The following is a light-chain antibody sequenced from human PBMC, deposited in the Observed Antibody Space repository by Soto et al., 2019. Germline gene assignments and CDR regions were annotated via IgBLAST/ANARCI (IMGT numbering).Light chain of an antibody. J-gene: IGKJ1*01. Sequence: EIVMTQSPATLSVSPGERATLSCRASQSVNNYLAWYQQKPGQAPRLLIYGASIRATGIPVRFSGSGSGTEFTLNISSLQYEDFAVYYCQQYNNWPPCTFGQGTKVELK. CDR2: GAS. V-gene: IGKV3-15*01. CDR1: QSVNNY. CDR3: QQYNNWPPCT.